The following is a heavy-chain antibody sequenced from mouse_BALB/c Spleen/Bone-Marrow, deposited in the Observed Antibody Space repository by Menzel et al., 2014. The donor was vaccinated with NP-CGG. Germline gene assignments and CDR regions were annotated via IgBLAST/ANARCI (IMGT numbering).Heavy chain of an antibody. V-gene: IGHV5-17*02. CDR1: GFTFSSFG. J-gene: IGHJ2*01. CDR3: TRGGNWEDFDY. D-gene: IGHD4-1*01. Sequence: EVKLMESGGGLVQPGGSRKLSCAASGFTFSSFGMHWVRQAPEKGLEWVAYISSGSRTIYYADTVKGRFTISRDNPKNALFLQMAGLRSEGTAMYYCTRGGNWEDFDYWGQGTTLTGSS. CDR2: ISSGSRTI.